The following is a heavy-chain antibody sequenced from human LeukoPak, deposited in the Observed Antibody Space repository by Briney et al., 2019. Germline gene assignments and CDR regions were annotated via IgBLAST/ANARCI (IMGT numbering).Heavy chain of an antibody. V-gene: IGHV1-18*01. CDR2: ISAYNGNT. D-gene: IGHD4-11*01. J-gene: IGHJ5*02. CDR3: ARDYGRDSNYWFDP. Sequence: ASVKVSCKASGYTFTSYGISWVRQAPGQGLGWMGWISAYNGNTNYAQKLQGRVTMTTDTSTSTAYMELRSVRSDDTAVYYCARDYGRDSNYWFDPWGQGTLVTVSS. CDR1: GYTFTSYG.